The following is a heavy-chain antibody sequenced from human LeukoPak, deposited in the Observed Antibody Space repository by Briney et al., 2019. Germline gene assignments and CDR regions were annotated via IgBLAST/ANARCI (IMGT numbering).Heavy chain of an antibody. V-gene: IGHV4-31*03. CDR3: ARMYSSGTNWFDP. CDR2: IYYSGST. CDR1: GGSISSGGYY. Sequence: SQTLSLTCTVSGGSISSGGYYWSWIRQHPGKGLEWIGYIYYSGSTYYNPSLKSRVTISVDTSKNQFSLKLSSVTAADTAVYYCARMYSSGTNWFDPWGQGTLVTVSS. D-gene: IGHD6-19*01. J-gene: IGHJ5*02.